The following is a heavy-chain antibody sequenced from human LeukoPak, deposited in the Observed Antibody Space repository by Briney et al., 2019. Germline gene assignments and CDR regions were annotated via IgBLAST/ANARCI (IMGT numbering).Heavy chain of an antibody. Sequence: SETLSLTCTVSGGSISSGDHIWTWIRQPPGKGLEWIGRMHYGGSPSYNPSLQSRVTISADTSKNQFSLSLYSVTAADTAVYYCTRGLPSDKIDYWGQGTLVTVSS. CDR2: MHYGGSP. V-gene: IGHV4-30-4*01. J-gene: IGHJ4*02. CDR3: TRGLPSDKIDY. D-gene: IGHD2-15*01. CDR1: GGSISSGDHI.